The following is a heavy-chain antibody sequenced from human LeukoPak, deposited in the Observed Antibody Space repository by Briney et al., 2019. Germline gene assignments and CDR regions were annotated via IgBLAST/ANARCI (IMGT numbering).Heavy chain of an antibody. CDR3: ARGSRPGRDYCSGGSCPHYYYYGMDV. CDR2: ISAYNGNT. Sequence: ASVKVSCKASGYTFTSYGISWVRQAPGQGLEWMGRISAYNGNTNYAQKLQGRVTMTTDTSTSTAYMELRSLRSDDTAVYYCARGSRPGRDYCSGGSCPHYYYYGMDVWGQGTLVTVSS. J-gene: IGHJ6*02. D-gene: IGHD2-15*01. V-gene: IGHV1-18*01. CDR1: GYTFTSYG.